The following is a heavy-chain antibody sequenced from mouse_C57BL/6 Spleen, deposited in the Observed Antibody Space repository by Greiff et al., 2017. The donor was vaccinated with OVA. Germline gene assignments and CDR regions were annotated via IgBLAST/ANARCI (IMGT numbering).Heavy chain of an antibody. V-gene: IGHV1-55*01. CDR1: GYTFTSYW. D-gene: IGHD1-1*01. CDR2: IYPGSGST. Sequence: VQLQQPGAELVKPGASVKMSCKASGYTFTSYWITWVKQRPGQGLEWIGDIYPGSGSTTYNEKFKSKATLTAETSSSTAYMQLSSLTSENSAVYYCARGITTVVRRIYYYAMDYWGQGTTVTVSS. CDR3: ARGITTVVRRIYYYAMDY. J-gene: IGHJ4*01.